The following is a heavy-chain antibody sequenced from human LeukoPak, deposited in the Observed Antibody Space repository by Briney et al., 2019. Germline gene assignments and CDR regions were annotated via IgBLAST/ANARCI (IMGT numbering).Heavy chain of an antibody. V-gene: IGHV3-73*01. CDR2: IRSKANSYAT. Sequence: GGSLRLSCAASGFTFSGSAKHWVRQASGKGLEWVGRIRSKANSYATAYAASVKGRFTISRDDSKNTAYLQMYSLKTEDTAVYYCTRQDYDFWSGGNDYWGQGTLVTVSS. CDR3: TRQDYDFWSGGNDY. J-gene: IGHJ4*02. CDR1: GFTFSGSA. D-gene: IGHD3-3*01.